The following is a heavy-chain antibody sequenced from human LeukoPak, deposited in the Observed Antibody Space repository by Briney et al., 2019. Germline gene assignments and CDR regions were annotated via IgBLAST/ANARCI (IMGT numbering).Heavy chain of an antibody. CDR1: GFTFSSYA. V-gene: IGHV3-23*01. CDR2: ISGSGGST. J-gene: IGHJ4*02. D-gene: IGHD3-10*01. CDR3: AKVGRLLWFGELFY. Sequence: GGSLRLSCAASGFTFSSYAMSWVRQAPGKGLEWVSAISGSGGSTYYADSVKGRFTISRDNSKNTLYLQMNSLRAEDTAVYYCAKVGRLLWFGELFYWGQGTLVTVSS.